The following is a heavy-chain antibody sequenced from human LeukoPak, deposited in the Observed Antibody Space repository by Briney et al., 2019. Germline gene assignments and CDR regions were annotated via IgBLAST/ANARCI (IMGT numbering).Heavy chain of an antibody. V-gene: IGHV3-48*01. Sequence: GGSLRLSCAASGFSFGDYSMNWVRQAPGKGLEWISYIGISSGNTYYADSVKGRFAISGDKARDSLYLQMNSLRVEDTAVYYCARDYKYAFDNWGQGTLVTVSS. CDR1: GFSFGDYS. J-gene: IGHJ4*02. CDR3: ARDYKYAFDN. CDR2: IGISSGNT. D-gene: IGHD5-24*01.